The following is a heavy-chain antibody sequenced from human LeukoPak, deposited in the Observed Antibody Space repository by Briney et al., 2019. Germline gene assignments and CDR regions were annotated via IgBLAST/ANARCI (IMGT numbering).Heavy chain of an antibody. D-gene: IGHD2-15*01. CDR1: GFTFSSYS. CDR2: ISSSSSYI. CDR3: ARAELGYCSGGSCSWFDP. Sequence: PGGSLRLSCAASGFTFSSYSMNWVRQAPGKGLEWVSSISSSSSYIYYADSVKGRFTISRDNAKNSLYLQMNSLRAEDTAVYYCARAELGYCSGGSCSWFDPWGQGTLVTVSS. J-gene: IGHJ5*02. V-gene: IGHV3-21*01.